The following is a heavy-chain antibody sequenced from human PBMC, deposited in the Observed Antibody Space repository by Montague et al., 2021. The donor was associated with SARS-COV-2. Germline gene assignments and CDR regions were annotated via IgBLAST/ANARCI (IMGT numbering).Heavy chain of an antibody. V-gene: IGHV6-1*01. CDR1: GDSVSSNIAI. J-gene: IGHJ2*01. Sequence: CAISGDSVSSNIAIWNWIRQSPSRGLEWLGRTYYRSKWYNDYAVSVKSRAIINPDTSNNRISLQLNSVTPEDTAVYYCARAYCGGDCYFYWYFDLWGRGTLVTVSS. CDR2: TYYRSKWYN. CDR3: ARAYCGGDCYFYWYFDL. D-gene: IGHD2-21*02.